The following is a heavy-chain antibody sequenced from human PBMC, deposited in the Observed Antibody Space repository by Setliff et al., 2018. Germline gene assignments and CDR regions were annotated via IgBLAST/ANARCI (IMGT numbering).Heavy chain of an antibody. D-gene: IGHD2-15*01. CDR2: ISSSSSYI. CDR3: ARESVAATYHWFDP. Sequence: LRLSCAASGFTFSSYSMNWVRQAPGKGLEWVSSISSSSSYIYYADSVKGRFTISRDNAKNSLYLQMNSLRAEDKAVYYCARESVAATYHWFDPWGQGTLVTVSS. V-gene: IGHV3-21*01. CDR1: GFTFSSYS. J-gene: IGHJ5*02.